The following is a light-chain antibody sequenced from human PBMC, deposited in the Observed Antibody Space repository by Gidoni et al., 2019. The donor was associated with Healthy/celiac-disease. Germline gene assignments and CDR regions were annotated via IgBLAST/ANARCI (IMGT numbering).Light chain of an antibody. CDR3: QQSYSTPPTWT. CDR1: QSISSY. Sequence: DIQMTQSPSSLSASVGDRVTITFRASQSISSYLNWYQQKPGKAPKLLIYAASSLQSGVPSRFSGSGSGTDFTLTISSLQSEDFATYYCQQSYSTPPTWTFGQGTKVEIK. V-gene: IGKV1-39*01. J-gene: IGKJ1*01. CDR2: AAS.